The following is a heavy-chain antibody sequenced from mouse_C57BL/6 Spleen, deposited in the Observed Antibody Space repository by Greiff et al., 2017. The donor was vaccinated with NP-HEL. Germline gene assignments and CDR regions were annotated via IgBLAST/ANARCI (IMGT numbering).Heavy chain of an antibody. V-gene: IGHV5-17*01. J-gene: IGHJ4*01. Sequence: EVKVEESGGGLVKPGGSLKLSCAASGFTFSDYGMHWVRQAPEKGLEWVAYISSGSSTIYYADTVKGRFTISRDNAKNTLFLQMTRLRSEDTAMYYCARGRGSVWDYWGQGTSVTVSS. CDR2: ISSGSSTI. CDR1: GFTFSDYG. CDR3: ARGRGSVWDY.